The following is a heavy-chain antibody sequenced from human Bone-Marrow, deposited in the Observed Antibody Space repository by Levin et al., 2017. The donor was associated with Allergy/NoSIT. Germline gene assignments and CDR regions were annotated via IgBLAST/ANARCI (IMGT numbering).Heavy chain of an antibody. J-gene: IGHJ4*02. V-gene: IGHV3-23*01. CDR1: GFHSSIYA. Sequence: GGSLRLSCAASGFHSSIYAMTWVRQAPGKGLEWVSTISGSGYSTYYADSVKGRFTISKDNSKNTLYLQMNSLRAEDTAVYYCAKDGAGITTFGMSYYFDYWGQGTLVTVSS. CDR2: ISGSGYST. CDR3: AKDGAGITTFGMSYYFDY. D-gene: IGHD3-3*01.